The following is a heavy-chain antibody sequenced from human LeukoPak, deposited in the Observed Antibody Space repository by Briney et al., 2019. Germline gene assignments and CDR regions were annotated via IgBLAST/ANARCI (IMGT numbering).Heavy chain of an antibody. CDR1: GGTFSSYA. CDR3: ASSIAAARDKYYYYYYMDV. V-gene: IGHV1-69*06. Sequence: SVKVSCKASGGTFSSYAISWVRQAPGQGLEWMGGIIPIFGTANYARKFQGRVTITADKSTSTAYMELSSLRSEDTAVYYCASSIAAARDKYYYYYYMDVWGKGTTVTVSS. D-gene: IGHD6-13*01. J-gene: IGHJ6*03. CDR2: IIPIFGTA.